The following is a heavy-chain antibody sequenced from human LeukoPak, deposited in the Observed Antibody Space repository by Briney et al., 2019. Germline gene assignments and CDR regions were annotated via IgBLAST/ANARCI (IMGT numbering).Heavy chain of an antibody. J-gene: IGHJ4*02. V-gene: IGHV3-43*02. CDR1: GFMFHDYA. CDR3: AKVYVGSWYAYDH. D-gene: IGHD6-13*01. CDR2: ISGDGGST. Sequence: GGSLRLSCAAPGFMFHDYAIHWVRQAPGKGLEWVSLISGDGGSTFYADSVKGRFTISRDNRRNSLYLHMNSLRTEDTALYFCAKVYVGSWYAYDHWGQGTLVTVSS.